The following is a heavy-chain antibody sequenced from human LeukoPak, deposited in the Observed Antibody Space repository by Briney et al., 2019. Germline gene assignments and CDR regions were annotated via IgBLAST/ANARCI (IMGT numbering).Heavy chain of an antibody. D-gene: IGHD2-15*01. CDR1: GGSVSSSSHY. CDR3: ARRDCSGGSCYFQP. J-gene: IGHJ1*01. CDR2: IYYSGST. Sequence: PSETLSLTCTVSGGSVSSSSHYWNWIRQPPGKGLEWIGSIYYSGSTNYNPSLQSRVTISVDMSKNQFSLRLSSVTAADTAMYYCARRDCSGGSCYFQPWGQGTLVTVSS. V-gene: IGHV4-39*01.